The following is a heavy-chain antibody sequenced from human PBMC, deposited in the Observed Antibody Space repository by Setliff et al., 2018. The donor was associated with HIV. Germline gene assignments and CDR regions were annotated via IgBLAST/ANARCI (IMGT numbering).Heavy chain of an antibody. CDR2: IFYTGST. Sequence: SETLSLTCTVSGGSISSYYWAWLRQFPGKGLEWIGFIFYTGSTTYNPSLNSRVTISVDTSKNQFSLKLSSVTAADTAAYYCGRQVPVPGVAVTPIDYWGQGTLVTVSS. V-gene: IGHV4-59*08. D-gene: IGHD3-22*01. CDR3: GRQVPVPGVAVTPIDY. J-gene: IGHJ4*02. CDR1: GGSISSYY.